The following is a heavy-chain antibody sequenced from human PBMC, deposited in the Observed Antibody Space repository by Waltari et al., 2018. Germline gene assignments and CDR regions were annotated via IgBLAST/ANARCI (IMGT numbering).Heavy chain of an antibody. Sequence: QLQLQESGPGLVKPSETLSLTCTVSGGSISSSSYYWGWIRQPPGKGLEWIGSIYYSGSTYYNPSPKSRVTIAVDTSKNQFALKLSSVTAADTAVYYCATVDYYDSSGYYNVGAFDIWGQGTMVTVSS. CDR1: GGSISSSSYY. V-gene: IGHV4-39*01. CDR3: ATVDYYDSSGYYNVGAFDI. D-gene: IGHD3-22*01. CDR2: IYYSGST. J-gene: IGHJ3*02.